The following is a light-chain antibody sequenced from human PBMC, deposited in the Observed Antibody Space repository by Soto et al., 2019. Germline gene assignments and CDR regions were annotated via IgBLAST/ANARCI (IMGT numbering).Light chain of an antibody. CDR2: SNI. V-gene: IGLV1-47*02. J-gene: IGLJ3*02. CDR3: AAWDNSLNGRV. CDR1: DSNSGSNY. Sequence: QAVVTQPPSASGTPGQRVTISCSGSDSNSGSNYVYWYQQFPGTAPKLLIYSNIQRPSGVPARFSGSKSGTTAYLAISGLRSDDEADYYCAAWDNSLNGRVFGGGTQLTVL.